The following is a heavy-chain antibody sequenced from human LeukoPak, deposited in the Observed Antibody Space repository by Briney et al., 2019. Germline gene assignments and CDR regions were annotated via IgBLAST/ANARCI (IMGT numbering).Heavy chain of an antibody. Sequence: QPGGSLRLSCAASGFIFSSYGMHWVRQAPDKGLEWVAFIRYDGSRKYYADSVKGRFTISRDNSKNTLYLQMNSLRAEDTAMYYRAKVSLNMVNDAFDIWGQGTMVSVSS. CDR1: GFIFSSYG. J-gene: IGHJ3*02. CDR3: AKVSLNMVNDAFDI. CDR2: IRYDGSRK. D-gene: IGHD4/OR15-4a*01. V-gene: IGHV3-30*02.